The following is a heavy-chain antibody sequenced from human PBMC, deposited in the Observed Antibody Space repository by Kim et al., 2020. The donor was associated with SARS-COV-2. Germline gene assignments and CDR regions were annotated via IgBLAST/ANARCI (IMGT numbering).Heavy chain of an antibody. V-gene: IGHV1-18*01. CDR1: GYTFTNYG. CDR3: ARAKVPYSSTSEFDP. J-gene: IGHJ5*02. D-gene: IGHD6-13*01. CDR2: ISVYNGNT. Sequence: ASVKVSCKASGYTFTNYGINWVRQAPGQGLEWMGWISVYNGNTNYAQKLQGRVTLTTDTSTSTAYMDLRSLRSDDTAVYYCARAKVPYSSTSEFDPWGQGTLVTVSS.